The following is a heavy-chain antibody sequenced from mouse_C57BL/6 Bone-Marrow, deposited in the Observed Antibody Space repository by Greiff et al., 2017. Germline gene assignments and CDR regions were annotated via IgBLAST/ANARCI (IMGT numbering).Heavy chain of an antibody. CDR2: ILPGRGST. Sequence: VQLQQSGAELMKPGASVKLSCKATGYTFTGYWIEWVKQRPGHGLEWIGEILPGRGSTNYNEKFKGKATFTADTSSNTAYMQLSSLTTEDSAIYYCARQFITTVVAFDYWGQGTTLTVSS. CDR3: ARQFITTVVAFDY. D-gene: IGHD1-1*01. CDR1: GYTFTGYW. V-gene: IGHV1-9*01. J-gene: IGHJ2*01.